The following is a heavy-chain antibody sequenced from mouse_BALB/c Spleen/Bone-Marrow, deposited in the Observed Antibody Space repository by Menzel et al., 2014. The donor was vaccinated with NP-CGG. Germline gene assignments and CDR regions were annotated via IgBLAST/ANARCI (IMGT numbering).Heavy chain of an antibody. V-gene: IGHV7-3*02. CDR2: IRHKANGYTT. CDR3: ARDKGRVFFDY. Sequence: EVHLVESGGGLVQPGGSLRLSCATSGSTFTDYYMNWVRQPPGKALEWLGFIRHKANGYTTEYSASVKGRFTISRDNSQNILYLQMNTLRAEDSATYYCARDKGRVFFDYWGQGTTLTVSS. J-gene: IGHJ2*01. CDR1: GSTFTDYY.